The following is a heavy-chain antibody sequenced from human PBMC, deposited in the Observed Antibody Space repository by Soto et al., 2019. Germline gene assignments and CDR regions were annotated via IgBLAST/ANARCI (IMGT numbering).Heavy chain of an antibody. J-gene: IGHJ4*02. CDR2: ISAYNGNT. Sequence: AAVKVSCKASGYTFTSYGISWVRQAPGEGLEWMGWISAYNGNTNYAQKLQGRVTMTTDTSTSTAYMELRSLRSDDTAVYYCARNFIPAARGDFDYWGQGTLVTVSS. CDR3: ARNFIPAARGDFDY. CDR1: GYTFTSYG. D-gene: IGHD2-2*01. V-gene: IGHV1-18*01.